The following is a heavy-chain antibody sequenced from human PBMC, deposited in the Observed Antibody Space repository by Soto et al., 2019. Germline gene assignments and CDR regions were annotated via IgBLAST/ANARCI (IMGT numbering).Heavy chain of an antibody. J-gene: IGHJ6*02. V-gene: IGHV4-34*01. Sequence: SETLSLTCAVYGGSFSGYYWSWIRQPPGKGLEWIGEINHSGSTNYNPSLKSRVTISVDTSKNQFSLKLSSVTAADTAVYYCARGGRDSSNHYRPHYYYGMDVWGQGTTVTVSS. D-gene: IGHD3-22*01. CDR1: GGSFSGYY. CDR3: ARGGRDSSNHYRPHYYYGMDV. CDR2: INHSGST.